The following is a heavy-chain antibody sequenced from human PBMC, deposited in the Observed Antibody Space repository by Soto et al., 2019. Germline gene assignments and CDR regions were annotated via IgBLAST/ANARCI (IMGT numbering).Heavy chain of an antibody. V-gene: IGHV1-18*01. CDR1: CYTFSNYC. CDR2: ISAYNGNT. CDR3: ARARQLVGYFYYYMDV. J-gene: IGHJ6*03. Sequence: ASVKVSCKGSCYTFSNYCITWVRQAPGHGLEWMGWISAYNGNTHYTQRLQGKVTMTTDTSTSTAYMELRGLRSDDTAVYYCARARQLVGYFYYYMDVWGKGSSVTVSS. D-gene: IGHD6-6*01.